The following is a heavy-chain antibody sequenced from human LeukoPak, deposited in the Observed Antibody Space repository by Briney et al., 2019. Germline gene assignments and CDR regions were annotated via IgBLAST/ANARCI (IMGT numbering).Heavy chain of an antibody. CDR3: ASSNDSSGYYSGLNFDY. J-gene: IGHJ4*02. CDR1: GGSVSSGSYY. Sequence: SETLSLTCTVSGGSVSSGSYYWSWIRQPPGKGLEWIGYIYYSGRTNYNPSLKSRVTISVDTSKNQFSLKLSSVTAADTAVYYCASSNDSSGYYSGLNFDYWGQGTLVTVSS. CDR2: IYYSGRT. D-gene: IGHD3-22*01. V-gene: IGHV4-61*01.